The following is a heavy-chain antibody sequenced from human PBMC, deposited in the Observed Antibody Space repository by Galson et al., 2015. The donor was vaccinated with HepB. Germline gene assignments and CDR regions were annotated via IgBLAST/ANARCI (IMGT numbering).Heavy chain of an antibody. CDR2: MNPVSGNT. D-gene: IGHD5-18*01. J-gene: IGHJ4*02. Sequence: SVKVSCKAFGYTFTNFDIAWVRQAAGQGLEWMGWMNPVSGNTGYGQKFQGRVSMTRDSSIGTAYMEMSSLTSDDTAVYYCARRRGYSVAYANYYFDYWGQGTLVTVSS. V-gene: IGHV1-8*01. CDR3: ARRRGYSVAYANYYFDY. CDR1: GYTFTNFD.